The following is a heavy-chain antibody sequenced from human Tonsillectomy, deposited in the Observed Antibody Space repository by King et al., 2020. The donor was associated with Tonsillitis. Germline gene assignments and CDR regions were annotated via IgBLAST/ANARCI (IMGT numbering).Heavy chain of an antibody. V-gene: IGHV4-59*01. Sequence: VQLQESGPGLVKPSETLSLTCTVSGGSISSYYWSWIRQPPGKRLEWIGYIYYSGSTNYNPSLKSRVTISVDTSKNQLSLKLRSVIDADTAVYYCARELRYSYGYSYGMAVWGQGTTVTVSS. CDR3: ARELRYSYGYSYGMAV. CDR1: GGSISSYY. CDR2: IYYSGST. J-gene: IGHJ6*02. D-gene: IGHD5-18*01.